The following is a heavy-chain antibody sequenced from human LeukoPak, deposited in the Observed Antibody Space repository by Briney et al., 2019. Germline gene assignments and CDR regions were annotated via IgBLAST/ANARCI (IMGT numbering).Heavy chain of an antibody. CDR3: ARSGTYQYSSTSDY. CDR1: GGSISNYY. D-gene: IGHD3-10*01. J-gene: IGHJ4*02. Sequence: SETLSLTCTVSGGSISNYYWNWIRQPPGKGLELIGYIYYSGTTNYNPSLKSRVSMSVDTSKNQFSLKVTSVTAADTAVYYCARSGTYQYSSTSDYWGQGTLVTVSS. CDR2: IYYSGTT. V-gene: IGHV4-59*12.